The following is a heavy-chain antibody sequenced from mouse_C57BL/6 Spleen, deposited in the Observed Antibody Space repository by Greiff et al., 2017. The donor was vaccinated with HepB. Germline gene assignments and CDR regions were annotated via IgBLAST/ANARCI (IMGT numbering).Heavy chain of an antibody. Sequence: EVQVVESGPGLVKPSQSLSLTCSVTGYSITSGYYWNWIRQFPGNKLEWMGYISYDGSNNYNPSLKNRISITRDTSKNQFFLKLNSVTTEDTATYYCAREVYYYGPYYFDYWGQGTTLTVSS. CDR1: GYSITSGYY. V-gene: IGHV3-6*01. CDR3: AREVYYYGPYYFDY. CDR2: ISYDGSN. D-gene: IGHD1-1*01. J-gene: IGHJ2*01.